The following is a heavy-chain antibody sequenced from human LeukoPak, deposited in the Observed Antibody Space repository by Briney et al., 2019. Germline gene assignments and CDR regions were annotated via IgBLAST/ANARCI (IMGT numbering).Heavy chain of an antibody. V-gene: IGHV3-7*01. CDR1: GFNFSSYW. CDR3: ARDRFDSSGYYY. J-gene: IGHJ4*02. CDR2: IKQDGSEK. D-gene: IGHD3-22*01. Sequence: PGGSLRLSYAASGFNFSSYWMSWVRQAPGKGLEWVANIKQDGSEKYYVDSVKGRFTISRDNSKNTLYLQMNSLRAEDTAVYYCARDRFDSSGYYYWGQGTLVTVSS.